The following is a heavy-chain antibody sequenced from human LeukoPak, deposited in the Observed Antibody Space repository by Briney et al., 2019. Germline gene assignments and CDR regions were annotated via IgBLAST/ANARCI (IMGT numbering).Heavy chain of an antibody. CDR2: IKQDESEK. V-gene: IGHV3-7*01. D-gene: IGHD6-13*01. J-gene: IGHJ4*02. Sequence: GGSLTLSWAPSGFTLSSYWMRWVRQAPGKGGEWVANIKQDESEKYYVDSVKGRFTISRDNAKNSLYLQMNRLRAEDTAVYYCARGLYSSSWYYHFDYWGQGNLVTVSS. CDR1: GFTLSSYW. CDR3: ARGLYSSSWYYHFDY.